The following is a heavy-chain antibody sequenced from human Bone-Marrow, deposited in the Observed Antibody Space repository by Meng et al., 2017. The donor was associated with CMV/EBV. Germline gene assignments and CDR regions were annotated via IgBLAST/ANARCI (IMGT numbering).Heavy chain of an antibody. Sequence: GESLKISCAASGFTFDDYGMSWVRQAPGKGLEWVANIKQDGSEKYYVDSVKGRFTISRDNAKNSLYLQMNSLRAEDTAVYYCARDSRVLRFLEWLLPYYYYYGMDVWGQGTTVTVSS. CDR1: GFTFDDYG. CDR3: ARDSRVLRFLEWLLPYYYYYGMDV. CDR2: IKQDGSEK. V-gene: IGHV3-7*01. J-gene: IGHJ6*02. D-gene: IGHD3-3*01.